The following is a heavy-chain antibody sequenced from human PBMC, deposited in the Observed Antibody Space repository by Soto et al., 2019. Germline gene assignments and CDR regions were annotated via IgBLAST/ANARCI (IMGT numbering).Heavy chain of an antibody. D-gene: IGHD1-26*01. CDR1: GFTFSSYS. V-gene: IGHV3-21*01. CDR2: ISSSSSYI. J-gene: IGHJ5*02. Sequence: KAGGSLRLSCAASGFTFSSYSMNWVRQAPGKGLEWVSSISSSSSYIYYADSVKGRFTISRDNAKNSLYLQMNSLRAEDTAVYYCARGPPQNTWWELHWFDPWGQGTLVTVSS. CDR3: ARGPPQNTWWELHWFDP.